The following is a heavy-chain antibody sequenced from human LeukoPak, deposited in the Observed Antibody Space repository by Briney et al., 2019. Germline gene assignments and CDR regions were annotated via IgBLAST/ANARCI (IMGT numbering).Heavy chain of an antibody. D-gene: IGHD2-2*01. CDR3: ARGGRTHCSSTSCYPKWFDP. J-gene: IGHJ5*02. V-gene: IGHV3-11*04. Sequence: PGGSLRLSCAASGFTFSDYYMSWIRQAPGKGLEWVSYISSSSSSIYYADSVKGRFTISRDNAKNSLYLQMNSLRAEDTAVYYCARGGRTHCSSTSCYPKWFDPWGQGTLVTVSS. CDR2: ISSSSSSI. CDR1: GFTFSDYY.